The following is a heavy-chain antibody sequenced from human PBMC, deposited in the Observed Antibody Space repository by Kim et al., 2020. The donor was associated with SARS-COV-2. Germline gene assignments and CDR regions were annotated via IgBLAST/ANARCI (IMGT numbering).Heavy chain of an antibody. CDR1: GGSFSGYY. CDR2: INHSGST. Sequence: SETLSLTCAVYGGSFSGYYWSWIRQPPGKGLEWIGEINHSGSTNYNPSLKSRVTISVDTSKNQFSLKLSSVTAADTAVYYCARVFSDIVVVPAARPGFDPWGQGTLVTVSS. CDR3: ARVFSDIVVVPAARPGFDP. J-gene: IGHJ5*02. V-gene: IGHV4-34*01. D-gene: IGHD2-2*01.